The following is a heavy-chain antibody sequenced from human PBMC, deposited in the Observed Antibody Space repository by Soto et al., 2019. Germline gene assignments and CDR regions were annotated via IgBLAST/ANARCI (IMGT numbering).Heavy chain of an antibody. CDR3: ARLPDYGDYPDDY. CDR2: IYYSGST. J-gene: IGHJ4*02. V-gene: IGHV4-31*03. CDR1: GYSINSGGYY. D-gene: IGHD4-17*01. Sequence: PSETLSLTCTVSGYSINSGGYYWTWIRQHPGKGLEWIGFIYYSGSTYYNPSLKSRVTISVDTSKNQFSLKLSSVTAADTAVYYCARLPDYGDYPDDYWGQGTLVTVSS.